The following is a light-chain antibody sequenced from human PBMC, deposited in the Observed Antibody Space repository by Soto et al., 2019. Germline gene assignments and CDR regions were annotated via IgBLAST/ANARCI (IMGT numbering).Light chain of an antibody. CDR2: LNSDGSH. V-gene: IGLV4-69*01. Sequence: QLVLTQSPSASASLGASVKLTCTLSSGHINYAIAWHQQQPEKGPRYLMKLNSDGSHSKGDGIPDRFSGSSSGAERYLTISSLQSEDEADYYCQTWGTGMVFGGGTKLTVL. CDR3: QTWGTGMV. CDR1: SGHINYA. J-gene: IGLJ2*01.